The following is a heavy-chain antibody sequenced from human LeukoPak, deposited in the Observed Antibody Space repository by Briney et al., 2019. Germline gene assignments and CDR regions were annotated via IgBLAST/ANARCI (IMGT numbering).Heavy chain of an antibody. D-gene: IGHD6-19*01. CDR2: INHSGST. CDR3: ARPYTSDYRVALVI. J-gene: IGHJ3*02. CDR1: GGSFSGYY. Sequence: SETLSLTCAVYGGSFSGYYWSWIRQPPGKGLEWIGEINHSGSTNYNPSLKSRVSISLDTSKNQLSLRLNSVTASDTAVYYCARPYTSDYRVALVIWRERTMDSVPS. V-gene: IGHV4-34*01.